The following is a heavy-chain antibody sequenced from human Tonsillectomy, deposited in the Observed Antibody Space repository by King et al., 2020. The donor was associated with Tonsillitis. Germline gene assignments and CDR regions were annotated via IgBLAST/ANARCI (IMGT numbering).Heavy chain of an antibody. J-gene: IGHJ3*02. CDR1: GGSISSYY. V-gene: IGHV4-4*07. CDR2: IYTSGST. D-gene: IGHD3-22*01. CDR3: ARHGGGIVVVSDAFDI. Sequence: VQLQESGPGLVKPSETLSLTCTVSGGSISSYYWSWIRQPAGKGLEWIGRIYTSGSTNYNPSLKSRVTMSVDTSKNQFSLTLSSVTATHPAVYYCARHGGGIVVVSDAFDIWGQGTMVTVSS.